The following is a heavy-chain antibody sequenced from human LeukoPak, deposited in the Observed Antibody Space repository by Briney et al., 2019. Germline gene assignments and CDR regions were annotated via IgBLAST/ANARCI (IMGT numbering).Heavy chain of an antibody. J-gene: IGHJ5*02. V-gene: IGHV3-21*01. CDR2: ITSSSSYI. Sequence: GGSLRLSCAASGFTFSTYTMNWVRQAPGKGLEWVSSITSSSSYIYYADSVKGRFTISRDNAKNSLYLQMNTLTAEDTAVYYCARSDWFAPWGQGTLVIVSS. CDR3: ARSDWFAP. CDR1: GFTFSTYT.